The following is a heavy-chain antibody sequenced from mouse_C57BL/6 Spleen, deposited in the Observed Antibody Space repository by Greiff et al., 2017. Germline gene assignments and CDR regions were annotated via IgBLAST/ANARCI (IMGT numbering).Heavy chain of an antibody. Sequence: QVHVKQSGAELARPGASVKLSCKASGYTFTSYGISWVKQRTGQGLEWIGEIYPRSGNTYYNEKFKGKATLTADKSSSTAYMELRSLTSEDSAVYFCARSGGSSPFAYWGQGTLVTVSA. CDR2: IYPRSGNT. J-gene: IGHJ3*01. CDR1: GYTFTSYG. V-gene: IGHV1-81*01. CDR3: ARSGGSSPFAY. D-gene: IGHD1-1*01.